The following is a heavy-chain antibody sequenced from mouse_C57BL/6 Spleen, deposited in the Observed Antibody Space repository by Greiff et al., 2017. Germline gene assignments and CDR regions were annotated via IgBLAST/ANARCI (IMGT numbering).Heavy chain of an antibody. D-gene: IGHD1-1*01. J-gene: IGHJ2*01. CDR3: ARERRNYYGSSPGYFDY. Sequence: EVKLMESGPGLVKPSQSLSLTCSVTGYSITSGYYWNWIRQFPGNKLEWMGYISYDGSNNYNPSLKNRISITRDTSKNQFFLKLNSLTTEDTATYYCARERRNYYGSSPGYFDYWSQGTTLTVSS. CDR1: GYSITSGYY. CDR2: ISYDGSN. V-gene: IGHV3-6*01.